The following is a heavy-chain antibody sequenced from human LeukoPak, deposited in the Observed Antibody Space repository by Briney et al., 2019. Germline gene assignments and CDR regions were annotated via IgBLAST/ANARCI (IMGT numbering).Heavy chain of an antibody. CDR1: GFTFSDYS. Sequence: GGSLRLSCAASGFTFSDYSMNWVRQAPGKGLEWVCFISSTTNTIYYADSVKGRFTISRDNAKNPLYLQMNSLRDEDTAVYYCARDPNDYWGQGTLVTVSS. J-gene: IGHJ4*02. CDR2: ISSTTNTI. CDR3: ARDPNDY. V-gene: IGHV3-48*02.